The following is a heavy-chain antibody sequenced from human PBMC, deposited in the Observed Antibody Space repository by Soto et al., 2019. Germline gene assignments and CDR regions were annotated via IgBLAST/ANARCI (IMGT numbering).Heavy chain of an antibody. CDR1: GGTFSSYA. CDR2: IIPIFGTA. Sequence: SVKVSCKASGGTFSSYAISWVRQAPGQGLEWMGGIIPIFGTANYAQKFQGRVTITADESTSTAYMELSSLRSEDTAVYYCTLSVTRPHYFDYWGQGTLVTV. CDR3: TLSVTRPHYFDY. D-gene: IGHD4-17*01. V-gene: IGHV1-69*13. J-gene: IGHJ4*02.